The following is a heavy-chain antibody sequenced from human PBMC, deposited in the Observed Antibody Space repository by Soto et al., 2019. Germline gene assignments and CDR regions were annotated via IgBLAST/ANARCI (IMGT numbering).Heavy chain of an antibody. Sequence: SVKVSCKASGGTFSSYAISWVRQAPGQGLEWMGGIIPIFGTANYAQKFQGRVTITADESTSTAYMELSSLRSEDTAVYYCARGFLTQYYYYYYGMDVWGQGTTVTVSS. CDR3: ARGFLTQYYYYYYGMDV. V-gene: IGHV1-69*13. J-gene: IGHJ6*02. D-gene: IGHD3-9*01. CDR2: IIPIFGTA. CDR1: GGTFSSYA.